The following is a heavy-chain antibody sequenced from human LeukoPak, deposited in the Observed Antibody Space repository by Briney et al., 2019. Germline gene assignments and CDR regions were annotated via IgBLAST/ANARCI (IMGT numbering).Heavy chain of an antibody. CDR3: AREGVAGTGLDY. Sequence: GASVKVSCKASGYTFSIYNMHWVRQAPGQGLEWMGIINPSGGTSYAQKLLGRITMTRDTSTSTLLMELSSLRSEDTAVYYCAREGVAGTGLDYWGQGTLVTVSS. CDR2: INPSGGT. V-gene: IGHV1-46*01. J-gene: IGHJ4*02. D-gene: IGHD6-13*01. CDR1: GYTFSIYN.